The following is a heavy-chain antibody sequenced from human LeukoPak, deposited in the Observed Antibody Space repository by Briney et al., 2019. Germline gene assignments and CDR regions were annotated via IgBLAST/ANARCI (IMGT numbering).Heavy chain of an antibody. CDR3: VREDDYYFN. J-gene: IGHJ4*02. CDR2: INPKSGDT. CDR1: GYTFTDYY. D-gene: IGHD5-24*01. V-gene: IGHV1-2*02. Sequence: ASVKVSCKASGYTFTDYYMHWVRQAPGQGLEWMGWINPKSGDTRYAQKFQGRVAMTRATSIGTAYMELTRLTSDDTAVYFCVREDDYYFNWGQGALVTVSS.